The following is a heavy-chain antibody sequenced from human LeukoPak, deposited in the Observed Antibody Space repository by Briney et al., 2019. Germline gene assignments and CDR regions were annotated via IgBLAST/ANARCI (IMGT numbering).Heavy chain of an antibody. D-gene: IGHD3-10*01. Sequence: GGSLRLSCAASGFTFSNAWMSWVRQAPGKGLEWVGRIKSKTDGGTTDYAAPVKGRFTISRDDSKNTLYLQMNSLKTEDTAVYHCTIVWFGELSGSFDYWGQGTLVTVSS. CDR3: TIVWFGELSGSFDY. CDR2: IKSKTDGGTT. CDR1: GFTFSNAW. J-gene: IGHJ4*02. V-gene: IGHV3-15*01.